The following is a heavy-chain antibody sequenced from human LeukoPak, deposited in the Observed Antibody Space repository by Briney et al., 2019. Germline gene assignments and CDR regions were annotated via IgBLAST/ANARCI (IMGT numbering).Heavy chain of an antibody. V-gene: IGHV4-30-4*01. D-gene: IGHD6-19*01. J-gene: IGHJ4*02. Sequence: SQTLSLTCTVSGGSISSGDYYWSWIRQPPGKGLEWIGYIYYSGSTYYNPSLKSRVTISVDTSKNQFSLKLSSVTAADTAMYYCARAIGYTSVFDSWGQGTLVTVSS. CDR1: GGSISSGDYY. CDR3: ARAIGYTSVFDS. CDR2: IYYSGST.